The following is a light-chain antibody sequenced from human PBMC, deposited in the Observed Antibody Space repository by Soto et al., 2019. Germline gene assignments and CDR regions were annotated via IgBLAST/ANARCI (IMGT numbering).Light chain of an antibody. V-gene: IGLV1-44*01. CDR2: SND. CDR3: AAWDDTLRARV. Sequence: QSVLAQPPSASGTPGQRVTISCSGSNSNIGRNDVTWYQQVPGTAPQCLIYSNDQRPSGVPDRISGSRSGTSASLAISGLHSGDEAEYYCAAWDDTLRARVFGGGTQLTVL. J-gene: IGLJ2*01. CDR1: NSNIGRND.